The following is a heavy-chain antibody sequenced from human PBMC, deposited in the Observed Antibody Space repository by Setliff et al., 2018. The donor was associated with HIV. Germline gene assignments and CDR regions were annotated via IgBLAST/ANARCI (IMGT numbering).Heavy chain of an antibody. V-gene: IGHV4-4*07. CDR2: IYTSGST. D-gene: IGHD3-16*01. CDR3: ARQRHGGAGAHDY. J-gene: IGHJ4*02. CDR1: GGSISSYY. Sequence: SETLSLTCTVSGGSISSYYWRWIRQPAGKGLEWIGRIYTSGSTYYNPSLKSRVTISVDTSKNQFSLKLSSVTAADTAVYYCARQRHGGAGAHDYWGQGTLVTVSS.